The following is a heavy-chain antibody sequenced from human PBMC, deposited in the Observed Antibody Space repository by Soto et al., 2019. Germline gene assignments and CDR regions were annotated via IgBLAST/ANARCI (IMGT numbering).Heavy chain of an antibody. Sequence: PSETLSLTCNVSGGSIASHNYYGAWIRQPPGKGLEWIGSIYYTGSTYYSPSLKSRVTISVDTSKNQFSLRLSSVTAADTAMYYCARGSSRWDYWGQGTLVTVSS. D-gene: IGHD6-13*01. CDR3: ARGSSRWDY. J-gene: IGHJ4*02. CDR2: IYYTGST. CDR1: GGSIASHNYY. V-gene: IGHV4-39*07.